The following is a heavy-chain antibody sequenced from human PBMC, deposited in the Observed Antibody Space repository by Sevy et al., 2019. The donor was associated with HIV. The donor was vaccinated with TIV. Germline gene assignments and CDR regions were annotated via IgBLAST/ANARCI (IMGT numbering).Heavy chain of an antibody. CDR3: VKGPHPAVTTSYALDV. CDR1: GFIFKSYG. CDR2: IRNHGSTK. Sequence: GGSLRLSCAASGFIFKSYGMHWVRQAPGKGLEWVTFIRNHGSTKYYADSVRGRFTASRDNSKNTLYLQMNSLRPEDTAVYYCVKGPHPAVTTSYALDVWGQGTTVSVSS. D-gene: IGHD4-17*01. J-gene: IGHJ6*02. V-gene: IGHV3-30*02.